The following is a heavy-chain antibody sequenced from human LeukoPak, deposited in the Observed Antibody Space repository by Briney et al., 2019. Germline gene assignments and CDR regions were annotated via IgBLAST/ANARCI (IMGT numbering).Heavy chain of an antibody. V-gene: IGHV1-46*01. Sequence: ASVKVSCKVSGYTLTELSMHWVRQAPGKGLEWMGVINPNGSTTSCAQKFQARVTMTRDTSTSTVYMELTSLTSEDTSMYYCARGQLADRYIFDYWGQGTLVTVSS. CDR1: GYTLTELS. D-gene: IGHD6-13*01. CDR2: INPNGSTT. CDR3: ARGQLADRYIFDY. J-gene: IGHJ4*02.